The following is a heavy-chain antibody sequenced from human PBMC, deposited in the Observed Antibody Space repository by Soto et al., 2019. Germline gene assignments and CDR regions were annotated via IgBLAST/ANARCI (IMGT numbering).Heavy chain of an antibody. J-gene: IGHJ4*02. V-gene: IGHV4-31*03. CDR3: ARDAPGVAPY. CDR1: GGSINSGDSY. Sequence: QVQLQESGPGRLRPSQTLSLTCTVSGGSINSGDSYWNWIRQHPEKGLEWIGYINYRGSTVYNPSFNSRHIISLDTSKHQFSLSLSSVTAADTAVYYCARDAPGVAPYWGQGTLVTGSS. CDR2: INYRGST. D-gene: IGHD2-15*01.